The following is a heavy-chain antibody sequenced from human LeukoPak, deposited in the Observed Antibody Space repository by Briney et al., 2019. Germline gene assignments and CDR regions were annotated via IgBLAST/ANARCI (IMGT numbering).Heavy chain of an antibody. CDR1: GITLSNYG. J-gene: IGHJ4*02. V-gene: IGHV3-23*01. CDR3: AKRGIVIRVILVGFHKEAYYFDS. CDR2: ISDSGGRT. Sequence: GGSLRLSCAVSGITLSNYGMSWVRQAPGKGLEWVAGISDSGGRTNYADSVKGRFTISRDNPKNTIYLQMNSLRAEDTAVYFCAKRGIVIRVILVGFHKEAYYFDSWGQGALVTVSS. D-gene: IGHD3-16*01.